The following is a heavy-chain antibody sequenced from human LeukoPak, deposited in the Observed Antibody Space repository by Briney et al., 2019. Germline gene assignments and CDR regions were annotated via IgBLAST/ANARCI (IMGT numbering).Heavy chain of an antibody. CDR3: AKDHSHGGNSGCFQH. CDR2: ISYDGSNK. CDR1: GFTFSSYG. Sequence: GGSLRLSCAASGFTFSSYGMHWVRQAPGKGLEWVAVISYDGSNKYYADSVKGRFTISRDNSKNTLYLQMNSLRAEDTAVYYCAKDHSHGGNSGCFQHWGQGTLVTVSS. V-gene: IGHV3-30*18. D-gene: IGHD4-23*01. J-gene: IGHJ1*01.